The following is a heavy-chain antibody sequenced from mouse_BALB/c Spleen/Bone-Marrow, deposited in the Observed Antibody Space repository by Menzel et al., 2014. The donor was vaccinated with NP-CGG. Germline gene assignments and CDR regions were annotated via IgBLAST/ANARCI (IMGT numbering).Heavy chain of an antibody. CDR2: ISSGGHDT. Sequence: EVKLAESGGGLVKPGGSLKLSCAASGFTFSSYSMSWVRQTPEKRLEWVATISSGGHDTYYPDSVKGRFTISRDNAKNTLYLQMSSLKSEDTAVYYCSKDGGYDYSYYFDYWGQGTTLTVSS. CDR1: GFTFSSYS. CDR3: SKDGGYDYSYYFDY. V-gene: IGHV5-6-4*01. J-gene: IGHJ2*01. D-gene: IGHD2-4*01.